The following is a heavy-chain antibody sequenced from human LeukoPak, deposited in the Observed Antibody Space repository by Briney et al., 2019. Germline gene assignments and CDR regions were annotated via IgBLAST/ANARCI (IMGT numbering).Heavy chain of an antibody. J-gene: IGHJ4*02. D-gene: IGHD3-10*01. V-gene: IGHV4-38-2*02. CDR1: GGSISSYY. Sequence: PSETLSLTCTVSGGSISSYYWGWIRQPPGKGLEWIGSIYHSGSTYYNPSLKSRVTISVDTSKNQFSLKLSSVTAADTAVYYCARGIPMVRGVIIDYWGQGTLVTVSS. CDR2: IYHSGST. CDR3: ARGIPMVRGVIIDY.